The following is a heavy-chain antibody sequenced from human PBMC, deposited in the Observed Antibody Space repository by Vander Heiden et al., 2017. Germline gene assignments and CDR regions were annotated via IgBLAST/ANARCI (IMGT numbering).Heavy chain of an antibody. CDR1: GSPFRTYA. CDR2: ISGRCGTT. D-gene: IGHD2-15*01. Sequence: EVQLLESGGGLVQPGGSLRLPCAASGSPFRTYAMSWVRRAPGKGLEWVSAISGRCGTTYYADSVKGRSTISRDESKNTLYLQMNSLRGEDTAVYYCAKGWLLGGNYYFYAMDVWGQGTTITVSS. J-gene: IGHJ6*02. V-gene: IGHV3-23*01. CDR3: AKGWLLGGNYYFYAMDV.